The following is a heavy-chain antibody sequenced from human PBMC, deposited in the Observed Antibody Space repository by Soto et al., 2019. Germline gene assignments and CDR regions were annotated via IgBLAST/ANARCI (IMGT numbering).Heavy chain of an antibody. D-gene: IGHD3-9*01. CDR2: IYYSGST. CDR3: ARVILTGYSTVVFDY. J-gene: IGHJ4*02. Sequence: SETLTLTCTVSGGSISSGGYYWSWIRRHPGKGLEWIGYIYYSGSTYYNPSLKSRVTISVDTSKNQFSLKLSSVTAADTAVYYCARVILTGYSTVVFDYWGQGTLVTVSS. CDR1: GGSISSGGYY. V-gene: IGHV4-31*03.